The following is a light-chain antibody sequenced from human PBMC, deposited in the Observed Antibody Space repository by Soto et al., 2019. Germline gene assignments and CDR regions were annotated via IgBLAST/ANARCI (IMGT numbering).Light chain of an antibody. CDR2: GAS. Sequence: DIQLTQSPSFLSASVGDRVTITCWASQGISSYLAWYQQKPGKAPKLLIYGASTLQSGVPSRFSGSGSGTEFTLTISSVQPEDHSTYYCQQLNSYPLTFGQGTKLEIK. J-gene: IGKJ2*01. CDR1: QGISSY. CDR3: QQLNSYPLT. V-gene: IGKV1-9*01.